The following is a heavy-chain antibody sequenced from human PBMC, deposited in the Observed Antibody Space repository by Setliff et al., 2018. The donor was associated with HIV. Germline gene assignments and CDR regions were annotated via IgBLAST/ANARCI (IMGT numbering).Heavy chain of an antibody. D-gene: IGHD5-12*01. J-gene: IGHJ4*02. Sequence: PSETLSLTCTVSGGSINSTSYYWGWIRQPPGNGLEWIGSIYHTGSTYYKPSLKRRVTISVDTSKNQFSLRLNSVTAADTAVYYCASDISPDDGYNRLHYFDYWGQGTLVTVSS. V-gene: IGHV4-39*01. CDR3: ASDISPDDGYNRLHYFDY. CDR1: GGSINSTSYY. CDR2: IYHTGST.